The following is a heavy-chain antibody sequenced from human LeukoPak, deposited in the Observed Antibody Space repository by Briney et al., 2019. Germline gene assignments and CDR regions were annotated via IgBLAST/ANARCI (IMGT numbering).Heavy chain of an antibody. V-gene: IGHV3-20*04. D-gene: IGHD6-6*01. CDR2: INWNGGST. J-gene: IGHJ6*03. Sequence: PGGSLRLSCAASGFTFDDYGMSWVRQAPGKGLEWVSGINWNGGSTGYADSVKGRFTISRDNAKNSLYLQMNSLRAEDTAVYYCARAHRNPEGIAARLYYYYYMDVWGKGTTVTVSS. CDR3: ARAHRNPEGIAARLYYYYYMDV. CDR1: GFTFDDYG.